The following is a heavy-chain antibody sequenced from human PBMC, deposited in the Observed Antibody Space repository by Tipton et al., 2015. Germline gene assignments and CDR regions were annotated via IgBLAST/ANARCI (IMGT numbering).Heavy chain of an antibody. Sequence: TLSLTCAVSAYSISSDYYWGWIRQPPGKGLEWIGSISHSGNTYYNPSLKSRVTMSRDTSKSQFSLKLTSVTAADTAVYYCARDLEHGMDVWGHGTTVTVSS. CDR2: ISHSGNT. CDR3: ARDLEHGMDV. V-gene: IGHV4-38-2*02. CDR1: AYSISSDYY. J-gene: IGHJ6*02. D-gene: IGHD5-24*01.